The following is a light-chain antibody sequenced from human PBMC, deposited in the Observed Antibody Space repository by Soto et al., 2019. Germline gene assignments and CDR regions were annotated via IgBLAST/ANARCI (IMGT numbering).Light chain of an antibody. Sequence: QSALTQPASVSGSPGQSITISCTGTSSDIGHYNYVSWYQQHPGKAPKLMIYEVSNRPSGVSNRFSGSKSGNTASLTISGLQAEDEADYYCSSYTTSSTIEIGGGTKLTVL. J-gene: IGLJ2*01. CDR1: SSDIGHYNY. CDR3: SSYTTSSTIE. CDR2: EVS. V-gene: IGLV2-14*01.